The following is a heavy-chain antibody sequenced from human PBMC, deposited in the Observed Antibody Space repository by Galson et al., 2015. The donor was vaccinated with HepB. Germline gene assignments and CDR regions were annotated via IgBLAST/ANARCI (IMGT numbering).Heavy chain of an antibody. Sequence: SLRLSCAASGFTFSSYGMHWVRQAPGKGLEWVAVISYDGSNKYYADSVKGRFTISRDNSKNTLYLQMNSLRAEDTAVYYCAKEGVVVPAAILAYHYYGMDVWGQGTTVTVSS. V-gene: IGHV3-30*18. J-gene: IGHJ6*02. CDR2: ISYDGSNK. CDR3: AKEGVVVPAAILAYHYYGMDV. CDR1: GFTFSSYG. D-gene: IGHD2-2*01.